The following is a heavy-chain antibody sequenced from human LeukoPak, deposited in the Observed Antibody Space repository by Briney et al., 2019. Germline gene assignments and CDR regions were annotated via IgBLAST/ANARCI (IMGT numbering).Heavy chain of an antibody. CDR3: ASPETGGFFDY. J-gene: IGHJ4*02. D-gene: IGHD7-27*01. Sequence: GGSLRLSCVASGFTFSSHWVHWVRQVPGKGLVWVSRINGDGGSTNYADSVKGRFTISRDNAKNTLYLKMTSLTIEDTAVYYCASPETGGFFDYWGQGTLVTVAS. CDR1: GFTFSSHW. CDR2: INGDGGST. V-gene: IGHV3-74*01.